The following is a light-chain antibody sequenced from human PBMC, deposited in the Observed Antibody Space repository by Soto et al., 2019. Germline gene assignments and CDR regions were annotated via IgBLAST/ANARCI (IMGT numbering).Light chain of an antibody. J-gene: IGLJ3*02. CDR3: CSFAGGHTNWV. Sequence: QSALTQPRSVSGSPGQSITISCTGTSSDVGRYDYVSWYQQHPGKAPRFIIFDVNNRPSGVPDRFSGSKSGETASLTISGLQAEDEADYYCCSFAGGHTNWVFGRGTKLTVL. CDR2: DVN. CDR1: SSDVGRYDY. V-gene: IGLV2-11*01.